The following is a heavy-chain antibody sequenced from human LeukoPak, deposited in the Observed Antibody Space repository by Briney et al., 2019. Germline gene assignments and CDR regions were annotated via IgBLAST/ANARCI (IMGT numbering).Heavy chain of an antibody. Sequence: GASVKVSCKASGYMFSNYGISWVRQAPGQGLEWLGWMSAYSGNTNYSQILRGRVSMTRDPSTSTAYLELRSLRPSDTAVFYCARDGSTRATPLALDIWGQGTIVTVTS. CDR3: ARDGSTRATPLALDI. V-gene: IGHV1-18*01. D-gene: IGHD1-26*01. J-gene: IGHJ3*02. CDR2: MSAYSGNT. CDR1: GYMFSNYG.